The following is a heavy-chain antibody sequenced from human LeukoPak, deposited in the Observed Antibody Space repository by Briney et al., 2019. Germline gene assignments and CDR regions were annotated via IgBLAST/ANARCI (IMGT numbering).Heavy chain of an antibody. CDR1: GYTFTGYY. V-gene: IGHV1-2*06. CDR2: INPNSGGT. J-gene: IGHJ4*02. Sequence: ASVKVSCKASGYTFTGYYMHWVRQAHGQGLEWMGRINPNSGGTNYAQKFQGRVTMTRDTSISTAYMELSRLRSDDTAVYYCARERARAASGAAKGYWGQGTLVTVSS. D-gene: IGHD3-10*01. CDR3: ARERARAASGAAKGY.